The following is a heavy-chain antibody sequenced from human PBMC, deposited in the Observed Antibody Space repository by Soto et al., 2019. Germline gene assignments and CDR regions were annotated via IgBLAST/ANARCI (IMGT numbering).Heavy chain of an antibody. CDR2: ISGSGGST. D-gene: IGHD2-2*01. Sequence: GVSLRLSCAASGFTFSIYAMSWVRQAPGKGLEWVSAISGSGGSTYYADSVKGRFTISRDNSKNTLYLQMNSLRAEDTAVYYCAKDVPDIVVVPAATFFDYWGHGTLVTVSS. V-gene: IGHV3-23*01. CDR3: AKDVPDIVVVPAATFFDY. J-gene: IGHJ4*01. CDR1: GFTFSIYA.